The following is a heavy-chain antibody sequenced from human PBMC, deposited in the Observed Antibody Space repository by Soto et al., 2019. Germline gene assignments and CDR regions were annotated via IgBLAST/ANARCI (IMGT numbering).Heavy chain of an antibody. CDR3: AKALRFTFTTGYYMDV. V-gene: IGHV3-23*01. CDR1: GFTVSSYA. CDR2: ISGSGST. Sequence: EVQLLESGGGLVQPGGSLRLSCAASGFTVSSYAMSWVRQAPGKGLEWVAVISGSGSTYSADSVKGRFTISRASSKNTVYLQMNSLRAEATAVYYCAKALRFTFTTGYYMDVWGRGTTVTVSS. D-gene: IGHD3-16*01. J-gene: IGHJ6*03.